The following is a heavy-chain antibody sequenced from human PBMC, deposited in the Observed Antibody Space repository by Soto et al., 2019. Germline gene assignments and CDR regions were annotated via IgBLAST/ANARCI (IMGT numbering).Heavy chain of an antibody. D-gene: IGHD6-13*01. CDR3: ARPGYSSSWYYYYYYYMDV. CDR1: GGSFSGYY. Sequence: SETLSLTCAVYGGSFSGYYWSWIRQTPGKGLEWIGEINHSGSTNYNPSLKSRVTISVDTSKNQFSLKLSSVTAADTAVYYCARPGYSSSWYYYYYYYMDVWGKGTTVTVSS. J-gene: IGHJ6*03. V-gene: IGHV4-34*01. CDR2: INHSGST.